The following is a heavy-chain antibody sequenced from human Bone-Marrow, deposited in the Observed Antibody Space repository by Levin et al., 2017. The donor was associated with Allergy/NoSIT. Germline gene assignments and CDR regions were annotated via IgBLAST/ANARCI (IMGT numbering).Heavy chain of an antibody. CDR3: TRRDNGWGDFDS. D-gene: IGHD6-19*01. V-gene: IGHV3-23*01. Sequence: GESLKISCAASGFTFTNYAMNWARQAPGKGLEWVSTISPSGDRTYYADSVKGRFTISRDISKNTLYLQMNTLRAEDPAFYYCTRRDNGWGDFDSWGQGTLVTVSS. J-gene: IGHJ4*02. CDR2: ISPSGDRT. CDR1: GFTFTNYA.